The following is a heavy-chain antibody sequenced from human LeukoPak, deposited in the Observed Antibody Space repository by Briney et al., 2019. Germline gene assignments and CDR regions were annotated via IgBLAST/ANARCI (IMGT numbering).Heavy chain of an antibody. CDR3: AREVYHDSSGYYQLFDY. CDR1: GGSFSGYY. V-gene: IGHV4-34*01. J-gene: IGHJ4*02. Sequence: SETLSLTCAVYGGSFSGYYWSWIRQLPGKGLEWIGEINHSGSTNYNPSLKSRVTISVDKSKNQFSLQLNSVTPEDTSVYYCAREVYHDSSGYYQLFDYWGQGTLVTVSS. CDR2: INHSGST. D-gene: IGHD3-22*01.